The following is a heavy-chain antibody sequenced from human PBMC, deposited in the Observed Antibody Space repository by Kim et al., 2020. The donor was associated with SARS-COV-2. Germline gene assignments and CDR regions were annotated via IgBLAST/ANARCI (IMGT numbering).Heavy chain of an antibody. D-gene: IGHD5-18*01. V-gene: IGHV3-11*01. CDR1: GFTFSDYY. J-gene: IGHJ4*02. CDR3: ASWDTAPWGTKDDY. Sequence: GGSLRLSCAASGFTFSDYYMSWIRQAPGKGLEWVSYISSSGSTIYYADSVKGRFTISRDNAKNSLYLQMNSLRAEDTAVYYCASWDTAPWGTKDDYWGQGTLVTVSS. CDR2: ISSSGSTI.